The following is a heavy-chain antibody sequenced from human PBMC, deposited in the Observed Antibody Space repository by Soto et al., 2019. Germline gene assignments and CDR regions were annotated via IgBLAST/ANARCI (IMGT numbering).Heavy chain of an antibody. CDR1: GYTFTHYA. D-gene: IGHD6-13*01. CDR2: INAGSGNT. V-gene: IGHV1-3*01. CDR3: ARGLAADGA. J-gene: IGHJ5*02. Sequence: QVQLVQSGAEVKKPGASVKVSCTASGYTFTHYAIHWVRHAPGQRLEWMGFINAGSGNTKYSQTFQGRLTFTKDTSARTGYMDPSRLGSEDNAIYYCARGLAADGAWGQGTLVTVSS.